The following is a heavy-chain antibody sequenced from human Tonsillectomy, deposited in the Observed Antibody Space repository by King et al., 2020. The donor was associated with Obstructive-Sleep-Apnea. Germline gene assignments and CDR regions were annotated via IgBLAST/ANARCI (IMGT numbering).Heavy chain of an antibody. Sequence: VQLVESGGGLVQPGGSLRLSCAASGFTFSSYGMSWVRQAPGKGLEWVSTISARGGYTYFADSVKGRFTISRDNAKNTLYLQMNSLRGEDTAVYYCAKDLIAARPGYALDGWGQGIKVTVSS. CDR2: ISARGGYT. V-gene: IGHV3-23*04. J-gene: IGHJ6*02. CDR1: GFTFSSYG. D-gene: IGHD6-6*01. CDR3: AKDLIAARPGYALDG.